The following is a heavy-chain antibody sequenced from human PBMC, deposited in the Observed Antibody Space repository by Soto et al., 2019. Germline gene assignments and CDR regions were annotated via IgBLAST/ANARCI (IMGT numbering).Heavy chain of an antibody. Sequence: EVQLVEAGGGLVQPGRSRRLSCTASGFTFGDYTMSWVRQAPGKGLEWVGFIRSKAYGGPRRYAASVEGRFTISRDDSKSIVYLQMNSLKTEDSGVYYCTRDSQWLVQASGVDVWGQGTTVTVSS. CDR1: GFTFGDYT. CDR2: IRSKAYGGPR. CDR3: TRDSQWLVQASGVDV. V-gene: IGHV3-49*04. D-gene: IGHD6-19*01. J-gene: IGHJ6*02.